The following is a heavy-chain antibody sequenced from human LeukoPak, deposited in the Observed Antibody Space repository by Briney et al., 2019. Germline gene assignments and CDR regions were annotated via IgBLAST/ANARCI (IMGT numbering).Heavy chain of an antibody. D-gene: IGHD1-26*01. V-gene: IGHV1-24*01. CDR2: FDPEDGET. Sequence: ASVKVSCKVSGYTLTELSMHWVRQAPGKGLEWMGGFDPEDGETIYAQKFQGRVTMTEDTSTDTAYMELSSLRSEDTAVYYCATGYSGSYYSDYGGQGILVTVSS. J-gene: IGHJ4*02. CDR1: GYTLTELS. CDR3: ATGYSGSYYSDY.